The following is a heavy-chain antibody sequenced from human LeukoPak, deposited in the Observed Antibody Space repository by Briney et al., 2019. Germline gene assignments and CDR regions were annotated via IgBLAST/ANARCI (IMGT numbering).Heavy chain of an antibody. CDR1: GYTFTSYA. CDR3: ARGQSSLGSPYYFDY. D-gene: IGHD3-16*01. V-gene: IGHV1-3*01. Sequence: ASVKVSCKASGYTFTSYAMHWVRQAPGQRLEWMGWINAGNGNTKYSQKFQGRVTITRDTSASTAYMELSSLRSEDTAVYYCARGQSSLGSPYYFDYWGQGTLVTVSS. CDR2: INAGNGNT. J-gene: IGHJ4*02.